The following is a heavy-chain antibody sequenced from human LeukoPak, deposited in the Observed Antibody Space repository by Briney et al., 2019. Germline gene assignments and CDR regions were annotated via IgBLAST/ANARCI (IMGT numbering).Heavy chain of an antibody. CDR1: GYTFTSYY. CDR2: INPSGGST. CDR3: ARANLPGIAVAGSIEFDP. Sequence: ASVKVSCKASGYTFTSYYMHWVRQAPGQGLEWMGIINPSGGSTSYAQKFQGRVTMTRDTSKNQFSLKLSSVTAADTAVYYCARANLPGIAVAGSIEFDPWGQGTLVTVSS. V-gene: IGHV1-46*01. D-gene: IGHD6-19*01. J-gene: IGHJ5*02.